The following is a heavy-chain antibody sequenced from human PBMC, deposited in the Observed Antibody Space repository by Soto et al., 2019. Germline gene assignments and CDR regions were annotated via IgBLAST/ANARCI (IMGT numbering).Heavy chain of an antibody. D-gene: IGHD6-13*01. V-gene: IGHV4-39*01. CDR3: ASQPQQLTDAFDI. CDR1: GGSISSSSYY. Sequence: QLQLQESGPGLVKPSETLSLTCTVSGGSISSSSYYWGWIRQPPGKGLEWIGSIYYSGSTYYNPSLKSRVTISVDTSKNQFSLKLSSVTAADTAVYYCASQPQQLTDAFDIWGQGTMVTVSS. J-gene: IGHJ3*02. CDR2: IYYSGST.